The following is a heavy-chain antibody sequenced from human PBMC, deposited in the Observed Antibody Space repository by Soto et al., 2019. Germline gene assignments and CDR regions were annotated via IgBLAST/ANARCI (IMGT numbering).Heavy chain of an antibody. CDR3: ARTDGYEIEY. CDR2: IYPGDSDT. J-gene: IGHJ4*02. V-gene: IGHV5-51*01. CDR1: GYSFVIYW. D-gene: IGHD2-21*01. Sequence: GESVKISGQGSGYSFVIYWIAWVRQMPGKGLEWMGSIYPGDSDTTNSPSFQGQVTMSVEKSITTVYLQWSSLKASDTAMYYCARTDGYEIEYWGQGTLVTVS.